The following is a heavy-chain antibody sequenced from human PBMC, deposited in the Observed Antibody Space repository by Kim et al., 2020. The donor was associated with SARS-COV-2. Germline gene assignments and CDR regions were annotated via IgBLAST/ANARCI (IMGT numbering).Heavy chain of an antibody. Sequence: TNYTPSLKSRVTISVDTAKNQFSLKLSSVTAADTAVYYCASDLNRGYSDYWGQGTLVTVSS. CDR3: ASDLNRGYSDY. V-gene: IGHV4-34*01. D-gene: IGHD2-15*01. CDR2: T. J-gene: IGHJ4*02.